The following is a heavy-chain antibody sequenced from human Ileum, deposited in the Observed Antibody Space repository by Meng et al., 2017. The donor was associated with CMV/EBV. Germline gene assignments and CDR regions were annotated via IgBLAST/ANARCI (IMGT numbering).Heavy chain of an antibody. CDR3: AKSYNFGFDY. D-gene: IGHD5-18*01. Sequence: SCKPSGYTFTGAYMHWVRQAPGQGLEWMGWISPNSGDTKYAQEFQGRVTKTRDTSINTAYMEVSRLTFDDTAVYYCAKSYNFGFDYWGQGTLVTVSS. J-gene: IGHJ4*02. CDR1: GYTFTGAY. CDR2: ISPNSGDT. V-gene: IGHV1-2*02.